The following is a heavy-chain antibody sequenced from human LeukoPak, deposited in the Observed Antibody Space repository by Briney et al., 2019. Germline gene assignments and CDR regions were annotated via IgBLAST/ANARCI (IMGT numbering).Heavy chain of an antibody. CDR1: GFTFSSYA. Sequence: PGGSLRLSCAASGFTFSSYAMSWVRQAPGKGLEWVSAISTSGGTTYSADSVRGRFTISRDNSKNTLYLQLNSLRAEDTALYYCARQLGYCTDGTCYFDYWGQGTLVTASS. J-gene: IGHJ4*02. D-gene: IGHD2-8*01. V-gene: IGHV3-23*01. CDR2: ISTSGGTT. CDR3: ARQLGYCTDGTCYFDY.